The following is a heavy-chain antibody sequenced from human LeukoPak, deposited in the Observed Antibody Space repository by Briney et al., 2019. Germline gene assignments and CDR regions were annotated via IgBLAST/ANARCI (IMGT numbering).Heavy chain of an antibody. CDR2: IRSKAYGGTT. J-gene: IGHJ4*02. CDR1: GFTFGDYG. Sequence: PGGSLRLSCTGSGFTFGDYGMSWVRQAPGKGLEWVGFIRSKAYGGTTEYAASVKGRFTTSRDDSKSIAYLQMNSLKTEDTAVYYYSNSYCGGDCYSGGYFDYWGQGTLVTVSS. V-gene: IGHV3-49*04. CDR3: SNSYCGGDCYSGGYFDY. D-gene: IGHD2-21*02.